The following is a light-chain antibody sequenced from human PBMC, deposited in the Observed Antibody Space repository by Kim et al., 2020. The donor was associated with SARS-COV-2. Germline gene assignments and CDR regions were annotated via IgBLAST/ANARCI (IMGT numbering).Light chain of an antibody. CDR2: NTV. J-gene: IGLJ1*01. Sequence: GVTVTLTCAASTGAVTSDYYPIWYQHKPGQAPRALIYNTVNKHSWTPARFSASLLGGKAALTLSGTQPEDEADYYCLLYFESARVFGTGTKVTVL. CDR3: LLYFESARV. CDR1: TGAVTSDYY. V-gene: IGLV7-43*01.